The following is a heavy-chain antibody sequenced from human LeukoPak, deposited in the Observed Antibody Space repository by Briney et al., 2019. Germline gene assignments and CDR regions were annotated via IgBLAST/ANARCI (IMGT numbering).Heavy chain of an antibody. V-gene: IGHV1-24*01. J-gene: IGHJ4*02. D-gene: IGHD1-1*01. CDR2: FDPGDAET. Sequence: GASVKVSCKVSGYTLSEVSMHWVRQAPGKGLEWMGGFDPGDAETIFAQKFQGRVTMTEDKSKDTVYMELSSLRSEDTAVYYCATLDWKRGGGTLDYWGQGTLVTVSS. CDR3: ATLDWKRGGGTLDY. CDR1: GYTLSEVS.